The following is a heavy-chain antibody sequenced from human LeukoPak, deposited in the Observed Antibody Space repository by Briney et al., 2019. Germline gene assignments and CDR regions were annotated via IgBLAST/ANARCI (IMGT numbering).Heavy chain of an antibody. D-gene: IGHD5-24*01. CDR1: GGSISSYY. J-gene: IGHJ2*01. CDR3: ARQHVEMATMVWYFDL. Sequence: SETLSLTCTVSGGSISSYYWSWIRQPPGKGLEWIGYIYYSGSTNCNPSLKSRVTISVDTSKNQFSLKLSSVTAADTAVYYCARQHVEMATMVWYFDLWGRGTLVTVSS. V-gene: IGHV4-59*01. CDR2: IYYSGST.